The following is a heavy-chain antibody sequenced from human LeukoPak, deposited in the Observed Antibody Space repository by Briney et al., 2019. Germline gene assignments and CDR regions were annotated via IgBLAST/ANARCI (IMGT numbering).Heavy chain of an antibody. V-gene: IGHV3-48*04. CDR3: ARSYGGTWFDP. J-gene: IGHJ5*02. D-gene: IGHD3-16*01. CDR2: ISSSSSTI. Sequence: PGGSLRLSCAASGFTFSSYSMNWVRQAPGKGLEWVSYISSSSSTIYYADSVKGRFTISRDNAKNSLYLQMNSLRAEDTAVYYCARSYGGTWFDPWGQGTLVTVSS. CDR1: GFTFSSYS.